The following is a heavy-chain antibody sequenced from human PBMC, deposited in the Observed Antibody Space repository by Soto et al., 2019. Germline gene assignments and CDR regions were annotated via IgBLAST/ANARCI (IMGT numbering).Heavy chain of an antibody. CDR1: GYSFTSYW. V-gene: IGHV5-51*01. CDR3: ARYHYDFWSGYKSDYYYYYGMDV. Sequence: GESLKISCKGSGYSFTSYWIGWVRQMPGKGLERMGIIYPGDSDTRYSPSFQGLFTISADTSISTAYLQWRSLKASATAMYYCARYHYDFWSGYKSDYYYYYGMDVWGQGTTVTVSS. J-gene: IGHJ6*02. D-gene: IGHD3-3*01. CDR2: IYPGDSDT.